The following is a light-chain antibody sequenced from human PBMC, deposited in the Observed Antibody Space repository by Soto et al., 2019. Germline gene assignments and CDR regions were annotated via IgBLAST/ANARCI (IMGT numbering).Light chain of an antibody. CDR3: QQRGT. CDR1: QSVSSY. V-gene: IGKV3-11*01. CDR2: DIS. Sequence: EFVCSCSSVTLSFAPGERATLSCRARQSVSSYFAWYQQKPGQAPRLLISDISTRATDISARFSGGGSGTDFTLTISSLEPEDFAVYHCQQRGTFGGGTKVDIK. J-gene: IGKJ4*01.